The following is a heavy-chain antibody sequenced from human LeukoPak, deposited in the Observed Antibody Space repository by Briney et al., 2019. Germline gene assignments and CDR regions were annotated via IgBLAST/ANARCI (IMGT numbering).Heavy chain of an antibody. Sequence: GGSLRLSCAASGFTVSSNYMNWVRQAPEKGLEWVSVIYSGGSTYYAGSVKGLFTISRDNSKNTLYLQMNSLRAEDTAVYYCANTPAGIAVAGTPGYFDYWGQGTLVTVSS. J-gene: IGHJ4*02. CDR1: GFTVSSNY. CDR3: ANTPAGIAVAGTPGYFDY. V-gene: IGHV3-53*01. CDR2: IYSGGST. D-gene: IGHD6-19*01.